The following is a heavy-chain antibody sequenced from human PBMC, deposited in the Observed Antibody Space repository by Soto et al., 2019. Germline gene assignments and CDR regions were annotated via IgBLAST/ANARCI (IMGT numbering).Heavy chain of an antibody. V-gene: IGHV3-33*01. D-gene: IGHD3-10*01. CDR1: GFTFSNYG. CDR2: IWYVGSNK. CDR3: ARDEWGSGSLDY. Sequence: QVQLVESGGGVVQPGRSLRLSCAASGFTFSNYGMHWVRQAPGKGLEWVAVIWYVGSNKYYADSVKGRFTISRDNSKNTLYLQMNSLRAEDTAVYYCARDEWGSGSLDYWGQGTLVTVSS. J-gene: IGHJ4*02.